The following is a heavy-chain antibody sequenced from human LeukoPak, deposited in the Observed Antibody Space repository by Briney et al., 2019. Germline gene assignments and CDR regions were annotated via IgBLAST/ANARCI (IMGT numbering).Heavy chain of an antibody. CDR1: GFTFSDYY. CDR3: ARAIAVAGEDDY. D-gene: IGHD6-19*01. V-gene: IGHV3-11*04. CDR2: ISSSGSTI. J-gene: IGHJ4*02. Sequence: GGSLRLSCAASGFTFSDYYMSWIRQAPGKGLEWVSYISSSGSTIYYADSVKGRFTISRDNAKNLMFLQMNSLRADDTAVYYCARAIAVAGEDDYWGQGTLVTVSS.